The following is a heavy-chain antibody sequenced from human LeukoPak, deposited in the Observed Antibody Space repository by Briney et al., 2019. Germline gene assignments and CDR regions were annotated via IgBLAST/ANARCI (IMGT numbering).Heavy chain of an antibody. CDR3: ARSRRYYYYYGMDV. CDR2: INHSGST. J-gene: IGHJ6*02. Sequence: SETLSLTCAVYGGSFSGYYRSWIRQPPGKGLEWIGEINHSGSTNYNPSLKSRVTISVDTSKNQFSLKLSSVTAADTAVYYCARSRRYYYYYGMDVWGQGTTVTVSS. V-gene: IGHV4-34*01. CDR1: GGSFSGYY.